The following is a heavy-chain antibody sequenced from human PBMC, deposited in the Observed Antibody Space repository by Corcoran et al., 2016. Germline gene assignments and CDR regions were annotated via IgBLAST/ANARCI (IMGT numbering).Heavy chain of an antibody. J-gene: IGHJ6*02. CDR1: GGSVSSGSYY. D-gene: IGHD3-10*01. CDR2: IYYSGST. CDR3: ARDYYGSGSYVMGRGDYYYGMDV. V-gene: IGHV4-61*01. Sequence: QVQLQESGPGLVKPSETLSLTCTVSGGSVSSGSYYWSWIRQPPGKGLEWIGYIYYSGSTNYNPSLKSRVTISVDTSKNQFSLKLSSVTAADTAVYYCARDYYGSGSYVMGRGDYYYGMDVWGQGTTVTVSS.